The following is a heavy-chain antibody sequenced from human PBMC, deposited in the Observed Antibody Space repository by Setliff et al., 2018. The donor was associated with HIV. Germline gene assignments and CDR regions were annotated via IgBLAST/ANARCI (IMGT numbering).Heavy chain of an antibody. V-gene: IGHV1-69*13. Sequence: SVKVSCKTSGYTFTSYDISWVRQAPGQGLEWMGGIIPILGTTNYAQKLQGRVKFSADESTGTAYMDLTRLRVDDTAIYYCARGTWMQARWWFDSWGQGTQVTVSS. J-gene: IGHJ5*01. CDR1: GYTFTSYD. CDR3: ARGTWMQARWWFDS. D-gene: IGHD5-18*01. CDR2: IIPILGTT.